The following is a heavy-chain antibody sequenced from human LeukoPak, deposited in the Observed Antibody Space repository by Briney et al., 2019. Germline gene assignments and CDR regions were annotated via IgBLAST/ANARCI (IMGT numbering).Heavy chain of an antibody. V-gene: IGHV3-23*01. J-gene: IGHJ4*02. D-gene: IGHD5-24*01. Sequence: GGSLRLSCAASGLSFSYYEMNWVRQAPGKGLEWVSGISPNGVITYYADSVKGRFTISRDNSKGTVYLQMNSLRPEDTAVYYCAKDDAWLQFGDWGRGTLVTVSS. CDR2: ISPNGVIT. CDR3: AKDDAWLQFGD. CDR1: GLSFSYYE.